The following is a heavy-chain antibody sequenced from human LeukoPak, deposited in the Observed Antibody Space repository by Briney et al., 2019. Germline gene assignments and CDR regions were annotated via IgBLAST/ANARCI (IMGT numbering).Heavy chain of an antibody. CDR2: ISGTAGSS. CDR1: GFTFSSYA. CDR3: AKFYSGRKDFDY. V-gene: IGHV3-23*01. D-gene: IGHD2-21*01. J-gene: IGHJ4*02. Sequence: GGSLRLSCAASGFTFSSYAMSWLRQAPGKGLEWDSAISGTAGSSYYADSVKGRFSISRDNSKNTLYLQINSLRAEDTAVYYCAKFYSGRKDFDYWGQGTLVTVSS.